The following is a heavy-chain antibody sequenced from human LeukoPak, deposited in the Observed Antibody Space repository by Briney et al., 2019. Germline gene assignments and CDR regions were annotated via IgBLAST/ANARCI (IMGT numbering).Heavy chain of an antibody. J-gene: IGHJ4*02. CDR1: GYTFTGYY. V-gene: IGHV1-46*01. CDR3: AHEIDSTGWFDY. CDR2: IKPSGGII. D-gene: IGHD6-19*01. Sequence: GASVKVSCKASGYTFTGYYMHWVRQAPGQGLEWMGVIKPSGGIISYAQKFQGRVTMTGDMSTSTVYMEMSSLTSEDTAVYHCAHEIDSTGWFDYWGQGTLVTVSS.